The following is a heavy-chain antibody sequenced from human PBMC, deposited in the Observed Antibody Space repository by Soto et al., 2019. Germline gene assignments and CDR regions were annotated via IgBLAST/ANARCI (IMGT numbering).Heavy chain of an antibody. D-gene: IGHD5-12*01. V-gene: IGHV4-31*03. J-gene: IGHJ5*02. CDR3: AREYSGYDGKWFDP. Sequence: QVQLQESRPGLVKPSQTLSLTCTVSGGSISSGGYYWSWIRQHPGKGLEWIGYIYYSGSTYYNPSLKSRVTISVDASKNQFSLKLSSVTAADTAVYYCAREYSGYDGKWFDPWGQGTLVTVSS. CDR2: IYYSGST. CDR1: GGSISSGGYY.